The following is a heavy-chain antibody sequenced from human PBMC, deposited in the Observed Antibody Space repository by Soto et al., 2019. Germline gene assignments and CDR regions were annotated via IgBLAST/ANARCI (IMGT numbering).Heavy chain of an antibody. V-gene: IGHV2-5*01. CDR1: GFALSTSGVG. Sequence: GPTLVKPTQTRTLTCTFSGFALSTSGVGVGWIRQPPGKALGWLALIYWNDEKRYSPSLKSRLTITKYTSKNQVVLTMTNMDPVDTATYYCAHRVRVRPFDYWGQGTLVTVSS. J-gene: IGHJ4*02. CDR3: AHRVRVRPFDY. CDR2: IYWNDEK. D-gene: IGHD3-10*01.